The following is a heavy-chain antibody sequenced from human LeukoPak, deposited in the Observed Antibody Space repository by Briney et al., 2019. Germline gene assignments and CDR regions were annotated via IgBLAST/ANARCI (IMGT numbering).Heavy chain of an antibody. Sequence: GGSLRLSCVASGFIFSTFSMSWVCQAPGKGLEWVANINQDGSEKYYVDSVKGRFTISRDNSKSSLYLQMNSLRAEDTAVYYCARDRVLGYCSGGSCHGGYWGQGTLVTVSS. CDR1: GFIFSTFS. CDR3: ARDRVLGYCSGGSCHGGY. J-gene: IGHJ4*02. D-gene: IGHD2-15*01. V-gene: IGHV3-7*01. CDR2: INQDGSEK.